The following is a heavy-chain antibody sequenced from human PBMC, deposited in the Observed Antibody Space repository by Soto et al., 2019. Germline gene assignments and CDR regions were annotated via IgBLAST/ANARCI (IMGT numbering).Heavy chain of an antibody. CDR3: ARSGDDIVVVVPAPLGNYYYGMDV. J-gene: IGHJ6*02. D-gene: IGHD2-15*01. Sequence: GGSLRLSCAASGFTFSSYAMHWVRQAPGKGLEWVAVISYDGSNKYYADSVKGRFTISRDNSKNTLYLQMNSLRAEDTAVYYCARSGDDIVVVVPAPLGNYYYGMDVWGQGTTVTVYS. CDR2: ISYDGSNK. CDR1: GFTFSSYA. V-gene: IGHV3-30-3*01.